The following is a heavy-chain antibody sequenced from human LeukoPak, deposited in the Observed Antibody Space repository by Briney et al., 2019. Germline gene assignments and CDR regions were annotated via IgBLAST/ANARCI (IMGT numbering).Heavy chain of an antibody. CDR2: ISYDGSNK. J-gene: IGHJ4*02. CDR1: GFTFSSYG. D-gene: IGHD6-13*01. CDR3: AKDSSSWYDY. V-gene: IGHV3-30*18. Sequence: PGRSLRLSCAASGFTFSSYGMHLVRQAPGTGLEWVAVISYDGSNKYYADSVKGRFTISRDNSKNTLYLQMNSLRAEDTAVYYCAKDSSSWYDYWGQGTLVTVSS.